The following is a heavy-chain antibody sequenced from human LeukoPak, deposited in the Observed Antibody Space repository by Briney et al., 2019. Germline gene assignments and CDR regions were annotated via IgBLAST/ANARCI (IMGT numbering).Heavy chain of an antibody. CDR3: ARLPRDIVYLFDP. CDR1: GGSISSSSYY. V-gene: IGHV4-39*01. D-gene: IGHD2-15*01. J-gene: IGHJ5*02. CDR2: IYYSGST. Sequence: ASETLSLTCTVSGGSISSSSYYWGWIRQPPGKGLEWIGSIYYSGSTYYNPSLKSRVTISVDTSKNQFSLKLSSLTAADTAVYYCARLPRDIVYLFDPWGQGTLVTVSS.